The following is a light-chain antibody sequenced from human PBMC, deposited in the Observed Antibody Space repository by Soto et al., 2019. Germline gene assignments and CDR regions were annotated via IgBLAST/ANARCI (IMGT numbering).Light chain of an antibody. CDR3: QQYGTSPPLT. J-gene: IGKJ4*01. CDR1: QSVSNNY. V-gene: IGKV3-20*01. Sequence: EIVLMQSPGTLSLSPGERATLSCRASQSVSNNYVAWYQQKPGQAPRLLIAGASSRATGIPDRFSGSGSGTDFTLTTSRLEPEDFAVYYCQQYGTSPPLTFGGGTKVEIK. CDR2: GAS.